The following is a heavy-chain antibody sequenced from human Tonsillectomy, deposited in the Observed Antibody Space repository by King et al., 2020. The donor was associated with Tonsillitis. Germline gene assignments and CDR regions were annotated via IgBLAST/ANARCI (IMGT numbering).Heavy chain of an antibody. J-gene: IGHJ6*02. D-gene: IGHD6-13*01. CDR2: ISCDGTIK. CDR1: GFTFSSYG. V-gene: IGHV3-33*05. Sequence: VQLVESGGGVVQPGRSLRVSCAASGFTFSSYGMHWVRQAPGKGLEWVAVISCDGTIKHYADSVKGRLTISRDNSKNTFYLQMNSLRAEDTAVYYCARDSRYSGNWYEDDVADDYYGRDVWGQGTTVTVSS. CDR3: ARDSRYSGNWYEDDVADDYYGRDV.